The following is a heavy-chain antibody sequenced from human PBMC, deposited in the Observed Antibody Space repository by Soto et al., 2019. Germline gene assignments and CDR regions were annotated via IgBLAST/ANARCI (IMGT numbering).Heavy chain of an antibody. CDR1: GFTFTSSA. D-gene: IGHD2-15*01. V-gene: IGHV1-58*01. CDR2: IVVGSGNT. Sequence: VKVSCKASGFTFTSSAVQWVRQARGQRLEWIGWIVVGSGNTNYAQKFQERVTITRDMSTSTAYMELSSLRSEDTAVYYCARQGCSVGSCYSGANWFDLWGQGTLVTVSS. CDR3: ARQGCSVGSCYSGANWFDL. J-gene: IGHJ5*02.